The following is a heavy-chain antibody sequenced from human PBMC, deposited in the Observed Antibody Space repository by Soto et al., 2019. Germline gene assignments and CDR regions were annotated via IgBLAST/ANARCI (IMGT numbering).Heavy chain of an antibody. V-gene: IGHV3-30*04. D-gene: IGHD3-22*01. CDR1: RFSFRNYA. Sequence: QVQLVESGGGAVQPGRSLRLSCAAYRFSFRNYAMQWVRQAPGKGLEWVAVITHDGNSQYYADAVKGRFTISRDNSKNTLSLQMNSLRPEDTSVYYCAREGNYYNTVGYWDFDYWGQGTLVTVSP. CDR2: ITHDGNSQ. J-gene: IGHJ4*02. CDR3: AREGNYYNTVGYWDFDY.